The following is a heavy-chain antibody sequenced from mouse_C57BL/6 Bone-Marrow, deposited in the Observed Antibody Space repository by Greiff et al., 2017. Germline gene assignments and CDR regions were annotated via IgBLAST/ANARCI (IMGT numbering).Heavy chain of an antibody. J-gene: IGHJ3*01. CDR3: AREGDYYGSAWFAY. V-gene: IGHV1-81*01. CDR2: IYPRSGNT. D-gene: IGHD1-1*01. CDR1: GYTFTSYG. Sequence: VQLQQSGAELARPGASVKLSCTASGYTFTSYGISWVKQRTGQGLAWIGEIYPRSGNTYYNEKFKGQATLTADKSSSTAYMELRSLTSADSAVYVCAREGDYYGSAWFAYWGQGTLVTVSA.